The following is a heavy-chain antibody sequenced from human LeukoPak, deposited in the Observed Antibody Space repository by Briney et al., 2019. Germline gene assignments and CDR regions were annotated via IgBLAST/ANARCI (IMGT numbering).Heavy chain of an antibody. D-gene: IGHD4-11*01. V-gene: IGHV4-31*03. CDR3: ARSNRGNYANY. CDR2: IYYGGST. CDR1: GGSISSGGYY. Sequence: PSETLSLTCTVSGGSISSGGYYWSWIRQHPGKGLEWIGYIYYGGSTYYNPSLKSRVTISVDTSKNQFSLKLSSVTAADTAVYYCARSNRGNYANYWGQGTLVTVSS. J-gene: IGHJ4*02.